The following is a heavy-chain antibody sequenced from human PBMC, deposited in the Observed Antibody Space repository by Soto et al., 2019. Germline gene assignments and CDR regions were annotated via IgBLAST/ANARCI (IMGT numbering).Heavy chain of an antibody. Sequence: EVQLVESGGGLIQPGGSLRLSCAASGFAVSSKYMTWVRQAPGKGLEWVSVIYGGGTTDYADSMKGRFTISRDTSKNTLYLQMNSLRAEDTAVYCCVQTTGWPGFDFWGQGTLVTVSS. CDR1: GFAVSSKY. V-gene: IGHV3-53*01. J-gene: IGHJ4*02. D-gene: IGHD6-19*01. CDR2: IYGGGTT. CDR3: VQTTGWPGFDF.